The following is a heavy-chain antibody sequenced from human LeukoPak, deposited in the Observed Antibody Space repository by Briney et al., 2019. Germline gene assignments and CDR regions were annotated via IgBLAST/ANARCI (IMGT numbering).Heavy chain of an antibody. D-gene: IGHD3-9*01. CDR2: IHPQDSDH. V-gene: IGHV5-51*01. CDR1: GFILTTFL. CDR3: ARIPQILTGYRAAFDI. J-gene: IGHJ3*02. Sequence: GESLKIYCQGFGFILTTFLIGWVRQMPGKGLEWNGSIHPQDSDHLYSPSFQAQVTISVDKYSTTAYLQVHSLQAADTDMFYCARIPQILTGYRAAFDIWGQGTRVTVP.